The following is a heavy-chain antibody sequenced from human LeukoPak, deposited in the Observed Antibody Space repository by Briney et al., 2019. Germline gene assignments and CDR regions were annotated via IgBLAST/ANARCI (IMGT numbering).Heavy chain of an antibody. Sequence: GGSLRLSCAASGFSLSSYAMSWVRQAPGKGLEWVSSISGSGDNTYYADSVKGRFTISRDNSKNTLYLQMNSLRAEDTAVYYRAKASPHYYDSSGYYYFDYWGQGTLVTVSS. D-gene: IGHD3-22*01. CDR2: ISGSGDNT. CDR3: AKASPHYYDSSGYYYFDY. V-gene: IGHV3-23*01. CDR1: GFSLSSYA. J-gene: IGHJ4*02.